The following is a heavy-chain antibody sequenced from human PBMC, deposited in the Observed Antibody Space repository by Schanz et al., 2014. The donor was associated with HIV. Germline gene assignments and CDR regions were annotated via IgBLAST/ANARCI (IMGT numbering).Heavy chain of an antibody. D-gene: IGHD3-22*01. J-gene: IGHJ6*02. CDR2: ISWNSGSI. V-gene: IGHV3-9*01. CDR1: GFTFDDYA. CDR3: AKVLIPMIAVPYYGMDV. Sequence: VQLVESGGGVVQPGRSLRLSCAASGFTFDDYAMHWVRQAPGKGLEWVSGISWNSGSIDYADSAKGRFTISRDNAKNSLYLQMNSLRAEDTAVYYCAKVLIPMIAVPYYGMDVWGQGTTVTVSS.